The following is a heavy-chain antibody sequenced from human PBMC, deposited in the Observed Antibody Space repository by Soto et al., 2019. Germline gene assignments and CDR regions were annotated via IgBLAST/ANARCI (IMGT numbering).Heavy chain of an antibody. D-gene: IGHD3-10*01. CDR1: GFTFSSYS. V-gene: IGHV3-21*01. CDR3: ASFMVRGVIITVRSHDAFDI. J-gene: IGHJ3*02. CDR2: ISSSSSYI. Sequence: GGSLRLSCAASGFTFSSYSMNWVRQAPGKGLEWVSSISSSSSYIYYADSVKGRFTISRDNAKNSLYLQMNSLRAEDTAVYYCASFMVRGVIITVRSHDAFDIWGQGTMVTVS.